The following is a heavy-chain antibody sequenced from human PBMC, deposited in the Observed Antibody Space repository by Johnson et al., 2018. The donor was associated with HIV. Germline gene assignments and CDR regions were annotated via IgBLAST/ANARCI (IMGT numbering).Heavy chain of an antibody. CDR2: IKQDGSEK. Sequence: VQLVESGGGVVQPGGSLRLSCVASGFTFSSYWMNWVRQAPGKGLQWVANIKQDGSEKYYVDSVKGRFTISRDNAKNSLYLQMNSLRAEDTAVYYCARDVMEDFWSGSFDAFDIWGQGTMVTVSS. CDR3: ARDVMEDFWSGSFDAFDI. V-gene: IGHV3-7*05. CDR1: GFTFSSYW. J-gene: IGHJ3*02. D-gene: IGHD3-3*01.